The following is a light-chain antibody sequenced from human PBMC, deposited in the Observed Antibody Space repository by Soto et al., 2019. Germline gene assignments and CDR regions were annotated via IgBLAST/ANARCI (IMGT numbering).Light chain of an antibody. Sequence: DIQVTQSTTNLSASVGDRVTITSRASQTISTWMAWYQQKPGKAPKLLVYDASTLQSGVASRFSGSGSGTEFTLIISGLQPDDSATYYCQQYTNTNNPWMFGQGTKVDI. V-gene: IGKV1-5*01. CDR1: QTISTW. J-gene: IGKJ1*01. CDR2: DAS. CDR3: QQYTNTNNPWM.